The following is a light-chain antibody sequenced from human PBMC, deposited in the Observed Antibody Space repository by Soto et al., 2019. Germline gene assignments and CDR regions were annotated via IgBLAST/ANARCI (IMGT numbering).Light chain of an antibody. CDR1: SSDVGGYNY. CDR2: DVS. CDR3: SSYTTSNTRQIV. J-gene: IGLJ1*01. Sequence: QSALTQSASVSGSPGQSITISCTGTSSDVGGYNYVSWYQHHPGKAPKLIIYDVSNRPSGVSIRFSASKSDNTASLTISGLQPEDEADYHCSSYTTSNTRQIVFGTGTKVTVL. V-gene: IGLV2-14*03.